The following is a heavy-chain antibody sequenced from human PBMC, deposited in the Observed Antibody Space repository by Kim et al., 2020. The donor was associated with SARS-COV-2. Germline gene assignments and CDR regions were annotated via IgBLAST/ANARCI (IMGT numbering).Heavy chain of an antibody. CDR1: GFTFNSFV. CDR2: INGRGNTT. Sequence: GGSLRLSCAASGFTFNSFVMGWVRQAPGKGLEWVAVINGRGNTTYYADSVQGRFTISRDNSKSTLYLQMDSLSAEDTALYYCAKDAGEGRGDFDDWGQG. D-gene: IGHD3-10*01. V-gene: IGHV3-23*01. CDR3: AKDAGEGRGDFDD. J-gene: IGHJ4*02.